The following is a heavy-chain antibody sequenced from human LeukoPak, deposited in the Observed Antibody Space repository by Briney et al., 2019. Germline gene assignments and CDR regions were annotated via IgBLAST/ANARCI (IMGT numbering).Heavy chain of an antibody. D-gene: IGHD3-3*01. Sequence: GGSLRLSCAASGFTFSSYSMNWVRQAPGKGLELVSYISSSSSTIYYADSVKGRFTISRDNAKNSLYLQMNSLRAEDTAVYYCARESYYDFWSGSPHNWFDPWGQGTLVTVSS. CDR2: ISSSSSTI. J-gene: IGHJ5*02. CDR3: ARESYYDFWSGSPHNWFDP. V-gene: IGHV3-48*01. CDR1: GFTFSSYS.